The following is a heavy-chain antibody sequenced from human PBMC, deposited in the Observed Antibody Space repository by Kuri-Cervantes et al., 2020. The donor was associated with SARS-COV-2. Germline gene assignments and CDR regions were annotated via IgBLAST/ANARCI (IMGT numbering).Heavy chain of an antibody. CDR1: GGSVSSDTYY. D-gene: IGHD3-22*01. J-gene: IGHJ4*02. CDR2: IYYSGST. CDR3: ARDADSSGSLDY. Sequence: GSLRLSCTVSGGSVSSDTYYWSWIRQPPGKGLEWIGYIYYSGSTYYNPSLKSRVTISVDTSKNQFSLKLSSVTAADTAVYYCARDADSSGSLDYWGQGTLVTVSS. V-gene: IGHV4-61*01.